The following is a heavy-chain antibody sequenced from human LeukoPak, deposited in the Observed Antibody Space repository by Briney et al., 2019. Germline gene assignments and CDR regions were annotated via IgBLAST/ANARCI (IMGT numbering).Heavy chain of an antibody. Sequence: PGGSLRLSCAASGFTFSEYAMHWVRQAPGKGLEFVSVIGPIGVYTYYANSVKGRFTISRDNSKSTVSLQMGSLRDEDMAVYYCARSPPGRTNWNYYDYWGRGTLVTVSS. CDR2: IGPIGVYT. V-gene: IGHV3-64*01. D-gene: IGHD1-1*01. J-gene: IGHJ4*02. CDR3: ARSPPGRTNWNYYDY. CDR1: GFTFSEYA.